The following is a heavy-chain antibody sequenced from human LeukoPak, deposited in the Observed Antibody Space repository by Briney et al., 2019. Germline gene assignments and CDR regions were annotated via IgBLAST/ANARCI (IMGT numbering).Heavy chain of an antibody. CDR3: ARRFRVVAATPMLDY. CDR2: IYYSGST. Sequence: SETLSLTCTVSGGSISSSSYYWGWIRQPPGKGLEWIGSIYYSGSTYYNPSLKSRVTISVDTSKNQFSLKLSSVTAADTAVYYCARRFRVVAATPMLDYWGQGTLVTVSS. D-gene: IGHD2-15*01. CDR1: GGSISSSSYY. J-gene: IGHJ4*02. V-gene: IGHV4-39*07.